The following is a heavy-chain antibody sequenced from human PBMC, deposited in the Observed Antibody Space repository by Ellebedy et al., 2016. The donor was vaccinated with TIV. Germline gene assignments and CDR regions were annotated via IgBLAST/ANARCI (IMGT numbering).Heavy chain of an antibody. CDR1: GYTFTSYA. CDR2: INAGNGNT. J-gene: IGHJ3*02. V-gene: IGHV1-3*01. Sequence: ASVKVSCKASGYTFTSYAMHWVRQAPGQRLEWMGWINAGNGNTKYSQKFQGRVTITRDTSASTAYMELSSLRSEDTAVYYCARDSLRWELHDAFDIWGQGTMVTVSS. CDR3: ARDSLRWELHDAFDI. D-gene: IGHD2-15*01.